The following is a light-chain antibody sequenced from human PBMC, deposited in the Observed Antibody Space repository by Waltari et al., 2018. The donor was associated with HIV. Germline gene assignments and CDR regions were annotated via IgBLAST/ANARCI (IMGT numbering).Light chain of an antibody. CDR2: TAS. V-gene: IGKV1-8*01. CDR3: QQYNNYPLT. Sequence: AIRMTQSPSSFSASTGDRVTITCRASQSLRSYLAWYQQKPGKAPKLLIYTASILKSGVPSMFSGSGSGTDFTLTISGLQPEDSATYYCQQYNNYPLTFGGGTKVEIK. CDR1: QSLRSY. J-gene: IGKJ4*01.